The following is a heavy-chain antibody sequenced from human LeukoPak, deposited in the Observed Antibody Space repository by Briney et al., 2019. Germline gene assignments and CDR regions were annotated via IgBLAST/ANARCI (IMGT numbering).Heavy chain of an antibody. CDR3: AKGRYGGNPRSFFDY. J-gene: IGHJ4*02. CDR1: GLTFSSYG. V-gene: IGHV3-30*18. D-gene: IGHD4-23*01. CDR2: ISYDGSNK. Sequence: GGSLRLSCAASGLTFSSYGMHWVRQAPGKGLEWVAVISYDGSNKDYADSVKGRFTISRDDSNNTLYLQMNSLRAEDTAVYYCAKGRYGGNPRSFFDYWGQGTLVTVSS.